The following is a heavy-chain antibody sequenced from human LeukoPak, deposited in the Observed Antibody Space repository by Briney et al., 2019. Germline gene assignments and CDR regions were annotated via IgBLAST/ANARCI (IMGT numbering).Heavy chain of an antibody. CDR1: GGSFSGYY. V-gene: IGHV4-34*01. CDR3: ARELTAAGTFGNYYYGMDV. CDR2: INHSGSN. J-gene: IGHJ6*02. D-gene: IGHD6-13*01. Sequence: PSETLSLTCAVYGGSFSGYYWSWIRQPPGKGLEWVGEINHSGSNNYNPSLKSRVTISVDTSKNQFSLKLSSVTAADTAVYYCARELTAAGTFGNYYYGMDVWGQGTTVTVSS.